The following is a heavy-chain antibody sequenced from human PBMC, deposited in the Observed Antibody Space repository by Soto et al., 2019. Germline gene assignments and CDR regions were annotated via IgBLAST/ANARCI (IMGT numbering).Heavy chain of an antibody. CDR3: ATDLNPQHSGWDVDYYGMDV. CDR2: FDPEDGET. J-gene: IGHJ6*02. CDR1: GYIFTGYY. V-gene: IGHV1-24*01. Sequence: ASVKVSCKASGYIFTGYYLHWVRQASGKGLERVGGFDPEDGETIYAQKFQGRVTMTEDTSTDTAYMELSSLRSEDTAVYYCATDLNPQHSGWDVDYYGMDVWGQGTTVTVSS. D-gene: IGHD6-19*01.